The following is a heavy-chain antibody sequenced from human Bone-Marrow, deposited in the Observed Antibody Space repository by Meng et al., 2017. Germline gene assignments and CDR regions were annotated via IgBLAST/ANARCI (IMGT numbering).Heavy chain of an antibody. CDR3: ARDYGGNSGRFDP. CDR2: LNPRTGNT. J-gene: IGHJ5*02. CDR1: GYIFTNYD. Sequence: VQLLPSGAGVKTPGASVRVTCKASGYIFTNYDLNWVRQAAGQGPEWMGWLNPRTGNTGYAQKFQGRVTLTRDTSRSTAYMELSSLTSDDTAIYYCARDYGGNSGRFDPWGQGTLVTVSS. D-gene: IGHD4-23*01. V-gene: IGHV1-8*01.